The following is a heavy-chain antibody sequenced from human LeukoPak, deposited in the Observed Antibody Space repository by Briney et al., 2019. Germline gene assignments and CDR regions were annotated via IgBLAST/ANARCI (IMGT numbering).Heavy chain of an antibody. CDR3: AKNMISAGRGTFDI. V-gene: IGHV3-9*03. D-gene: IGHD1-14*01. CDR1: GFTFDDFA. Sequence: GGYLRLYCAASGFTFDDFAMHWVRQAPGKGLEWVSSISWNSGAIGYADSVKGRFTISRDNAKNSLYLQMNSLRAEDMALYYCAKNMISAGRGTFDIWGQGTMVTISS. CDR2: ISWNSGAI. J-gene: IGHJ3*02.